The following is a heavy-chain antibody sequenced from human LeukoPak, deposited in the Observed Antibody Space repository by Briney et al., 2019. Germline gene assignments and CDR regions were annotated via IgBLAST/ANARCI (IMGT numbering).Heavy chain of an antibody. J-gene: IGHJ5*02. V-gene: IGHV4-39*01. CDR2: IYYSGST. CDR1: GGSISSSSYY. D-gene: IGHD6-13*01. Sequence: SETLSLTCTVSGGSISSSSYYWGWIRQPPGKGLEWIGSIYYSGSTYYNPSLESRVTISVDTSKNQFSLKLSSVTAADTAVYYCARGIIAAAGTYNWFDPWGQGTLVTVSS. CDR3: ARGIIAAAGTYNWFDP.